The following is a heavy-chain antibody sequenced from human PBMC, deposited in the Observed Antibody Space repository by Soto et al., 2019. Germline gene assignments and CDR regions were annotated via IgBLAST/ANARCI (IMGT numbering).Heavy chain of an antibody. CDR1: VGSFSVYY. CDR3: ARGLRVAAAGTYYSYYGMDV. J-gene: IGHJ6*02. D-gene: IGHD6-13*01. CDR2: INHSGST. V-gene: IGHV4-34*01. Sequence: SETLSLTCAFYVGSFSVYYWSWIRQPPGRGLEWIGEINHSGSTNYNPSLKSRVTISVDTSKNQFSLKLSSVTAADTAVYYCARGLRVAAAGTYYSYYGMDVWGPGTTVTV.